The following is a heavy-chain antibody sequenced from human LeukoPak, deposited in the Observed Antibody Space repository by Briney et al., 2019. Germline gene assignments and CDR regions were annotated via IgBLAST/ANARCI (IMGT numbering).Heavy chain of an antibody. V-gene: IGHV3-64*01. D-gene: IGHD3-10*01. CDR3: ARDSKVYYGSGSYDY. CDR1: GFTFSSYA. CDR2: ISSNGGST. J-gene: IGHJ4*02. Sequence: PGGSLRLSCAASGFTFSSYAMHWVRQAPGKGLEYVSAISSNGGSTYYANSVKGRFTISRDNSKNTLYLQMGNLRAEDMAVYYCARDSKVYYGSGSYDYWGQGTLVTVSS.